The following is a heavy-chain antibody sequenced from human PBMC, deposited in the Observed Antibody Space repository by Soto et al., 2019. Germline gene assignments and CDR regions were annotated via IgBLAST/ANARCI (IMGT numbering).Heavy chain of an antibody. V-gene: IGHV3-21*01. Sequence: GGSLRLSCAASGFNFSSYSMNWVRQAPGKGLEWVSSISSSSSYIYYADSLKDRFIISRDNARNSLYLQMNSLRAEDTALYYCARDLGGGNYYPFYYGMDVWGHGTTVTVYS. CDR2: ISSSSSYI. CDR3: ARDLGGGNYYPFYYGMDV. D-gene: IGHD3-16*01. J-gene: IGHJ6*02. CDR1: GFNFSSYS.